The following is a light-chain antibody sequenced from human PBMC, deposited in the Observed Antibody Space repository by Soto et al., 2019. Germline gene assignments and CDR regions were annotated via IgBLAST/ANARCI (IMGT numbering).Light chain of an antibody. V-gene: IGLV2-14*01. CDR3: SSFTNSNTLV. Sequence: QSVLTQPASVSGSPGQSITISCTGTSSDVGAYKYVSWFQDHPGKAPKLMIYEVSNRPSGVSDRFAGSKSGNTASLTISGLRAEDEADYFCSSFTNSNTLVFGEGTKVTVL. J-gene: IGLJ3*02. CDR2: EVS. CDR1: SSDVGAYKY.